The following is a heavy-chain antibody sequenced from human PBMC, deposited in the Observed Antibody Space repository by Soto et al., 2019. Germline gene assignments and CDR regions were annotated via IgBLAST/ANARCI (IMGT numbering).Heavy chain of an antibody. J-gene: IGHJ4*02. V-gene: IGHV3-30*18. CDR2: ILYDGSDK. CDR1: GFTFSSYG. D-gene: IGHD3-10*01. Sequence: GGSLGLSCAASGFTFSSYGMHWVRQAPGKGLEWVTGILYDGSDKYYADSVKGRFTISRENSKNTLYLQMNSLRTEDSAVYYCAKAGGGFGDFVHHWGQGTPVTVSS. CDR3: AKAGGGFGDFVHH.